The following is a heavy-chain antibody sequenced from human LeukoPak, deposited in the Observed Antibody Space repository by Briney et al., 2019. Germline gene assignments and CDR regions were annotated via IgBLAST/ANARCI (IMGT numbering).Heavy chain of an antibody. V-gene: IGHV4-31*03. CDR2: MFYGGGT. D-gene: IGHD3-10*01. Sequence: SETLSLTCTVSGGSVSRGGDYWTWIRQHPGEGLEWIVYMFYGGGTYYNPSLKSRVTMSVDTSKNQFSLTLTSVTAADTAVYYCASRAPNLGDSGAGSSYYYYYGVDVWGQGTSVTVSS. J-gene: IGHJ6*02. CDR3: ASRAPNLGDSGAGSSYYYYYGVDV. CDR1: GGSVSRGGDY.